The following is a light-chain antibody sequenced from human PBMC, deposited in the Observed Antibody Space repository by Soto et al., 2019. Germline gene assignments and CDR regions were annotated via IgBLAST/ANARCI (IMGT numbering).Light chain of an antibody. CDR1: SSNIGSNA. CDR3: AAWDDSLNASYV. J-gene: IGLJ1*01. V-gene: IGLV1-44*01. CDR2: DNN. Sequence: QSVLTQPPSASGTPGQRVTISCSGSSSNIGSNAVNWYQQLPGTAPKLLIYDNNQRPSGVPDRFSGSKSGTSASLAISGLQSEDEADYYCAAWDDSLNASYVFGTGTKLTVL.